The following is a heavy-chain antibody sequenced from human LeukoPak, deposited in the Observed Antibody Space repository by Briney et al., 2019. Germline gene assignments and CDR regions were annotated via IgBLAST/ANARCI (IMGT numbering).Heavy chain of an antibody. CDR1: GGSISSYF. V-gene: IGHV4-59*01. CDR2: IYYSGST. D-gene: IGHD6-19*01. CDR3: ARVRAVAGHYYFDY. Sequence: SETLSLTCTVSGGSISSYFWSWIRRPPGKGLEWIGYIYYSGSTNYNPSLKSRVTISVDTSKNQFSLKLSSVTAADTAVYYCARVRAVAGHYYFDYWGQGTLVTVSS. J-gene: IGHJ4*02.